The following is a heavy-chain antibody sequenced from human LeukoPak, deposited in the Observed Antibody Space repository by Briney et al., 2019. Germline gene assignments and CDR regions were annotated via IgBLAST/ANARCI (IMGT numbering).Heavy chain of an antibody. CDR3: ARQLPRMYYYDSSGYYNP. J-gene: IGHJ5*02. Sequence: SETLSLTCAVYGGSFSGYYWSWIRQPPGKGLEWIGEIHHSGSTNYNPSLKSRVTISVDTSKNQFSLKLSSVTAADTAVYYCARQLPRMYYYDSSGYYNPWGQGTLVTVSS. CDR2: IHHSGST. D-gene: IGHD3-22*01. V-gene: IGHV4-34*01. CDR1: GGSFSGYY.